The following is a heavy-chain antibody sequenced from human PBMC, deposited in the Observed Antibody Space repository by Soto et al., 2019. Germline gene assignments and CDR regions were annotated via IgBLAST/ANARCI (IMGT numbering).Heavy chain of an antibody. CDR3: AIDPDRHLYFNLLPPRTSHF. D-gene: IGHD3-22*01. J-gene: IGHJ4*02. Sequence: GGSLRLSCAASGFTFSSYAMHWVRQAPGKGLEWVAVISYDGSNKYYADSVKGRFTISRDNSKNTLYLQMNSLRAEDTAVYYCAIDPDRHLYFNLLPPRTSHFWGQGPLVTLS. V-gene: IGHV3-30-3*01. CDR2: ISYDGSNK. CDR1: GFTFSSYA.